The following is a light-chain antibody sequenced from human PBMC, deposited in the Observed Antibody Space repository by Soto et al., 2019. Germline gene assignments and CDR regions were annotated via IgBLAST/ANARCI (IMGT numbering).Light chain of an antibody. CDR3: QSYDSSLSGWV. J-gene: IGLJ3*02. V-gene: IGLV1-40*01. CDR1: SSNIGAGYD. CDR2: GNS. Sequence: QSVLTQPPSVSGAPGQRVTISCTESSSNIGAGYDVHWYQQLPGTAHKLLIYGNSNRPSGVPYRFSGSNSGTSASLAITGLQAEDEADYYCQSYDSSLSGWVFGGGTKLTVL.